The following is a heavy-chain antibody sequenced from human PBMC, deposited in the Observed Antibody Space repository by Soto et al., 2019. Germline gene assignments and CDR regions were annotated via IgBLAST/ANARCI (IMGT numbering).Heavy chain of an antibody. Sequence: EVQLLESGGGLVQRGGSLRLSCAASGCPFSSYVMSWVRQAPGKGLEWVSGISGGGSNTFYADSVQGRFTISRDNSKKTLLLQMNSLGAEDTAVYYCAKDSKKYSISLRGRYFDYWCQGIGCTVSS. CDR1: GCPFSSYV. V-gene: IGHV3-23*01. J-gene: IGHJ4*02. CDR3: AKDSKKYSISLRGRYFDY. CDR2: ISGGGSNT. D-gene: IGHD4-4*01.